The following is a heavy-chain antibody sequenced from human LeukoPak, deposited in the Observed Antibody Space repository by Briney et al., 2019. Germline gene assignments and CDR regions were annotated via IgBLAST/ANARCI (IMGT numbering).Heavy chain of an antibody. D-gene: IGHD2-15*01. J-gene: IGHJ4*02. CDR1: GFTFSSYG. CDR3: AKSGGYCSGGSCYSSY. V-gene: IGHV3-30*02. Sequence: PGGSLRLSCAASGFTFSSYGMHWVRQAPGKGLEWVAFIRYDGSNKYYADSVKGRFTISRDNSKNTLYLQMNSLRAEDTAVYYCAKSGGYCSGGSCYSSYWGQGTLVTVSS. CDR2: IRYDGSNK.